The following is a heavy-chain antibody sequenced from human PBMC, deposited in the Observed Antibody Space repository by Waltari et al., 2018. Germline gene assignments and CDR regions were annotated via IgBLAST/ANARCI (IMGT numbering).Heavy chain of an antibody. D-gene: IGHD3-3*01. V-gene: IGHV3-21*02. Sequence: EVQLVESGGGLVMPGGSLRLSCAASGFNCNNYIMNWVRQAPGKGLEWVSSISSTNSIYYADSVKGRFTISRDNAKNSLFLQLNSLGAEDTAVYYCAKDGDYWSGFQYYYYMDVWGKGTTVTVSS. CDR2: ISSTNSI. J-gene: IGHJ6*03. CDR1: GFNCNNYI. CDR3: AKDGDYWSGFQYYYYMDV.